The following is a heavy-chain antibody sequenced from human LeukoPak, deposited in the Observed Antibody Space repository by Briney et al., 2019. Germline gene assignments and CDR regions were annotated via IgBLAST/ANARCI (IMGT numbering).Heavy chain of an antibody. J-gene: IGHJ5*02. CDR1: GGSITTYY. CDR2: IYYSGST. D-gene: IGHD3-10*01. V-gene: IGHV4-59*08. CDR3: ARRGAPLYYYDP. Sequence: SETLPLTCTASGGSITTYYWSWIRQSPGKGLEWIGYIYYSGSTNYNPSLKSRVTISMDTSKNQFSLKLSSVTAADTAVYYCARRGAPLYYYDPWGQGTLVTVSS.